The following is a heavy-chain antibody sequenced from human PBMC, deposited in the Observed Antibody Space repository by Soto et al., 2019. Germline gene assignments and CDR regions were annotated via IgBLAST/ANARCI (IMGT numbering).Heavy chain of an antibody. CDR3: VRTLTSGRQDS. CDR2: MYNTGST. J-gene: IGHJ5*01. Sequence: SETLSLTCTVSGGSISGYYWIWIRQPPGKGLEWIGYMYNTGSTVYNPSFKSRVTISVDTSKNQFSLKLNSVTAADTAVYYCVRTLTSGRQDSWGQGTLVTVSS. V-gene: IGHV4-59*01. D-gene: IGHD3-10*01. CDR1: GGSISGYY.